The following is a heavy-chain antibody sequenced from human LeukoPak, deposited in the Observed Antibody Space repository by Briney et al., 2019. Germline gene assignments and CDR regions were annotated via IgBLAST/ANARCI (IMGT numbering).Heavy chain of an antibody. CDR3: ARALVGSSSGYFYYYMDV. CDR1: GGSISSYY. CDR2: IYYSGST. D-gene: IGHD6-6*01. Sequence: SETLSLTCTVSGGSISSYYWSWIRQPPGKGLEWIGYIYYSGSTNYNPSLKSRVTISVDTSKNQFSLKLSSVTAADTAVYYCARALVGSSSGYFYYYMDVWGKGTTVTVSS. J-gene: IGHJ6*03. V-gene: IGHV4-59*01.